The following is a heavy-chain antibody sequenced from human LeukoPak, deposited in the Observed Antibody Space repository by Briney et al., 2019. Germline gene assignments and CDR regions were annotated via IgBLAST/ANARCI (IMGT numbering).Heavy chain of an antibody. CDR1: GYIFTSYN. D-gene: IGHD6-13*01. Sequence: SVMVSCKASGYIFTSYNISWVRQAPGQGLEWMGWIRSNDGHTKYAQKFQGRVTMTMDTFTTTFYMELRSLTSDDTAMYYCARQQLVPNWFDPWGQGTLVTVSS. CDR2: IRSNDGHT. V-gene: IGHV1-18*01. J-gene: IGHJ5*02. CDR3: ARQQLVPNWFDP.